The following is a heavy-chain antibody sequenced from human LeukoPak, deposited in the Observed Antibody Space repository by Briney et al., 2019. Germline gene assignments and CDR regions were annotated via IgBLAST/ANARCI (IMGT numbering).Heavy chain of an antibody. Sequence: ASVKVSCKASGYTFTSYAMHWVRQAPGQRLEWMGWINAGNGNTKYSQKFQGRVSMTTDTSTNTVYMDLRSLRSDDTAVYYCARGLEHCRNIICSNSAYWGQGTLVTVSS. D-gene: IGHD2-2*01. J-gene: IGHJ4*02. V-gene: IGHV1-3*01. CDR1: GYTFTSYA. CDR2: INAGNGNT. CDR3: ARGLEHCRNIICSNSAY.